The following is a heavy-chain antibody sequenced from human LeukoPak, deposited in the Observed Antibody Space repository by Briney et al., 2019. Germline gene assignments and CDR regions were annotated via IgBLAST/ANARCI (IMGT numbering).Heavy chain of an antibody. CDR1: GFTFSSYG. V-gene: IGHV3-33*01. CDR3: ARTYYDFWSGYPPDYYGMDV. CDR2: IWYDGSNK. Sequence: GGSLRLSCAASGFTFSSYGMHWVRQASGKGLEWVAVIWYDGSNKYYADSVKGRFTISRDNSKNTLYLQMNSLRAEDTAVYYCARTYYDFWSGYPPDYYGMDVWGQGTTVTVSS. D-gene: IGHD3-3*01. J-gene: IGHJ6*02.